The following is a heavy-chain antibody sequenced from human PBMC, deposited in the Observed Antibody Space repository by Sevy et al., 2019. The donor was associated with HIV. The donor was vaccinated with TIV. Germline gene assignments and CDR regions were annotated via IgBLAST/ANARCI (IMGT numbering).Heavy chain of an antibody. CDR1: AFPFSSFA. Sequence: GGSLRLSCAASAFPFSSFAMSWVRQAPGKGLEWVSVISGSGGNTYYADSMKGRFTISRDNSKNTVYLQINSLRVEDTAVYYCVKDKSAGVVDFDFWGQGSLVTVSS. CDR3: VKDKSAGVVDFDF. V-gene: IGHV3-23*01. J-gene: IGHJ4*02. D-gene: IGHD3-3*01. CDR2: ISGSGGNT.